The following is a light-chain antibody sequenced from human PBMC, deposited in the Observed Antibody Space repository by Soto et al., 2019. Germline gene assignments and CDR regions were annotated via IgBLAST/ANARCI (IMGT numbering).Light chain of an antibody. CDR1: QSVYSS. J-gene: IGKJ1*01. CDR2: GAS. CDR3: QQYNNWPPWT. Sequence: EIGVTQSPATLSVSPGERATLSCRASQSVYSSLAWYQQKHGQAPRLLIYGASTRATGIPARFSGSGSGTEFTLTISRLQPEDFAVYYCQQYNNWPPWTFGQGTKVDIK. V-gene: IGKV3-15*01.